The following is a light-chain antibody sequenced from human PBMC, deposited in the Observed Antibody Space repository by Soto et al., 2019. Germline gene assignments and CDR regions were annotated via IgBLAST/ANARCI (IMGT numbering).Light chain of an antibody. V-gene: IGKV1-27*01. Sequence: DIQMTQSPSSLTASIGDRFTISCRASQGFSNSLAWYQQKPGKVTTILIYGASILQSGVPSRFSGSGSGTEFTLTISCLQPEDVATYFCQKYDSASLTFGGGTKVEIK. CDR3: QKYDSASLT. CDR1: QGFSNS. CDR2: GAS. J-gene: IGKJ4*01.